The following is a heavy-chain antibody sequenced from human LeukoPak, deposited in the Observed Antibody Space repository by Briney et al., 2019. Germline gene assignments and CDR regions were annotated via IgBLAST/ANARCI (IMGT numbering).Heavy chain of an antibody. D-gene: IGHD3-16*01. CDR1: GFTFNSCW. CDR2: IKKDGSEK. V-gene: IGHV3-7*01. Sequence: GGSLRLSCAASGFTFNSCWMSWVRQAPGKGLEWVANIKKDGSEKNYVDSVKGRFTISRDNAKNSLYLQMDSLRAEDTAVYYCARFISLGAWGQGTLVTVSS. CDR3: ARFISLGA. J-gene: IGHJ5*02.